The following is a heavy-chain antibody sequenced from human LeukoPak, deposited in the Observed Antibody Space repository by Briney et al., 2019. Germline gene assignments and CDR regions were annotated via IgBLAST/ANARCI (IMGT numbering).Heavy chain of an antibody. V-gene: IGHV3-23*01. CDR2: ISGSGAST. D-gene: IGHD3-22*01. Sequence: GGSLRLSCAASGFTFSSYAMSWVRQAPGKGLEWVSAISGSGASTYYTDSVKGRFTISRDNSKNTLYLQMNSLRAEDTAVYYCAKTTYYDSSGYSDFDYWGQGTLVTVSS. CDR1: GFTFSSYA. J-gene: IGHJ4*02. CDR3: AKTTYYDSSGYSDFDY.